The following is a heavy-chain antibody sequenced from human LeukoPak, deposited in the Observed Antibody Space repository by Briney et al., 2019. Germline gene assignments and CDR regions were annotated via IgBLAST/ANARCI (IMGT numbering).Heavy chain of an antibody. V-gene: IGHV3-74*01. CDR2: INSDGSSA. Sequence: GGSLRLSCAASGFTFSYYWMHWVRQAPGKGLVWVSRINSDGSSASYADSVKGRFTISRDSSKNTLYLQMNSLRAEDTAVYYCAKSFYDVLAGCYTGAFDIWGQGTMVTVSS. J-gene: IGHJ3*02. CDR3: AKSFYDVLAGCYTGAFDI. D-gene: IGHD3-9*01. CDR1: GFTFSYYW.